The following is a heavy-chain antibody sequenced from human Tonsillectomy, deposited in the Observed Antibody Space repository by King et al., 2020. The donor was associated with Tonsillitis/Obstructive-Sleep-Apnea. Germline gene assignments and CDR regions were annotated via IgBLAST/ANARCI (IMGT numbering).Heavy chain of an antibody. CDR3: ARRYDFWSGYYPFDY. D-gene: IGHD3-3*01. V-gene: IGHV5-51*01. J-gene: IGHJ4*02. CDR1: GYSFTSYW. Sequence: VQLVESGAEVKKPGESLKISCKGSGYSFTSYWIGWVRQMPGKGLEWMGIIYPGDSDTRYSPSVQGQVTISADKSLSTAYLQWSSLKASDTAMYYCARRYDFWSGYYPFDYWGQGTLVTVSS. CDR2: IYPGDSDT.